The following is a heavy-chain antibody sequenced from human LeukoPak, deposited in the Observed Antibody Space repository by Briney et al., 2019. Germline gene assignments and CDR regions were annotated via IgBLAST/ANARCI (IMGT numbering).Heavy chain of an antibody. CDR2: IRGSDDST. Sequence: GGSLRLSCAASGFIFSNYAMTWVRQAPGKGLEWVSTIRGSDDSTYYADSVKGRFTISRDNSKNTLYLQMNSLRAEDTAIYYCAKDTGPAAGITADYWGQGTLVTVSS. J-gene: IGHJ4*02. D-gene: IGHD6-13*01. CDR1: GFIFSNYA. V-gene: IGHV3-23*01. CDR3: AKDTGPAAGITADY.